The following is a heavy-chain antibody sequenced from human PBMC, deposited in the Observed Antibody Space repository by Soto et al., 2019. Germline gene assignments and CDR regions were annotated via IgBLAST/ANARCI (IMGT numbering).Heavy chain of an antibody. J-gene: IGHJ4*02. V-gene: IGHV4-39*01. CDR1: GGSISSSSYY. D-gene: IGHD1-1*01. Sequence: KTSETLSLTCTVSGGSISSSSYYWGWIRQPPGKGLEWIGSIYYSGSTYYNPSLKSRVTISVDTSKNQFSLKLSSVTAADTAVYYCARQLQLERDYWGQGTLVTVSS. CDR3: ARQLQLERDY. CDR2: IYYSGST.